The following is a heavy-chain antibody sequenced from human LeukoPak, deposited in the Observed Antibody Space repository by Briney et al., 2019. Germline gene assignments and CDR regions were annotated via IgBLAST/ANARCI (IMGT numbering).Heavy chain of an antibody. J-gene: IGHJ4*02. CDR2: IYHSGST. CDR1: GGSISSGGYS. V-gene: IGHV4-30-2*01. CDR3: ARGGFYDSSGYYPQSNYFDY. D-gene: IGHD3-22*01. Sequence: PSETLSLTCAVSGGSISSGGYSWSWIRQPPGKGLEWIGYIYHSGSTYYNPSLKSRVTISVDRSKNQFSLKLSSVTAADTAVYYCARGGFYDSSGYYPQSNYFDYWGQGTLVTVSS.